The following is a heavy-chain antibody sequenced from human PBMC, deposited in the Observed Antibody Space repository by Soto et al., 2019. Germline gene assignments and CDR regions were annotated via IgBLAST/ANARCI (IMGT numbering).Heavy chain of an antibody. CDR2: INPNGGGT. CDR1: GYTFTAYY. J-gene: IGHJ4*02. Sequence: ASVKVSCKASGYTFTAYYIHWVRQAPGQGLEWMGWINPNGGGTKHAQKFQGRVTMTRDTSINTAYMELTRLTSDDTAVYYCARAVHTMIQGVRFRVDQWGQGTLVTVSS. D-gene: IGHD3-10*01. CDR3: ARAVHTMIQGVRFRVDQ. V-gene: IGHV1-2*02.